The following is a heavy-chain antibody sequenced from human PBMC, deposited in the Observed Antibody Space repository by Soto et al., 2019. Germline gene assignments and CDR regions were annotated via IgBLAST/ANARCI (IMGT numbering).Heavy chain of an antibody. Sequence: GESLKISCNGSGYIFTNYWIGWVRQMPGKGLEWMGIINPADSDTRYSPSFQGQVTVSVDKSISTAYLQRGSLKASDTAMYYCVRPDSTGYYSHWGQGTPVTVSS. CDR2: INPADSDT. V-gene: IGHV5-51*01. D-gene: IGHD3-9*01. CDR1: GYIFTNYW. J-gene: IGHJ4*02. CDR3: VRPDSTGYYSH.